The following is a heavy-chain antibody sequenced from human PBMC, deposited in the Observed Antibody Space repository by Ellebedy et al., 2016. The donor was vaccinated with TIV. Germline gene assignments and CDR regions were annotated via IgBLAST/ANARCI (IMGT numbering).Heavy chain of an antibody. V-gene: IGHV5-10-1*01. CDR3: ARAATYDFWSD. J-gene: IGHJ4*02. CDR2: IDPSDSYT. D-gene: IGHD3-3*01. CDR1: GYSFTSYW. Sequence: GGSLRLSCKGSGYSFTSYWISWVRQMPGKGLEWMGRIDPSDSYTNYSPSFQGQVTISADRSISTAYLQWSSLKASDTAIYYCARAATYDFWSDWGQGTLVTVSS.